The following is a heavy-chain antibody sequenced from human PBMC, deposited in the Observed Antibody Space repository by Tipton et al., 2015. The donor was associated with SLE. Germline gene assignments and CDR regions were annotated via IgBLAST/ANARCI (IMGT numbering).Heavy chain of an antibody. CDR3: ARTPPGDSYYGMDV. CDR2: IRYDGSNK. V-gene: IGHV3-30*02. CDR1: GLTFGDYA. Sequence: SLRLSCVASGLTFGDYAMHWVRQAPGKGLDWVAYIRYDGSNKYHADSVKGRFTISRDNSKNTLSLQMNSLRADDTAVYYCARTPPGDSYYGMDVWGQGTTVTVSS. J-gene: IGHJ6*02. D-gene: IGHD2-8*02.